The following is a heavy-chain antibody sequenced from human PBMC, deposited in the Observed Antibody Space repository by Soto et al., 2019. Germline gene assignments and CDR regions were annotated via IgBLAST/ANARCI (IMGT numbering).Heavy chain of an antibody. V-gene: IGHV4-61*01. D-gene: IGHD1-26*01. Sequence: SETLSLTCTVSGGSVSSGSYYWSWIRQPPGKGLEWIGYIYYSGSTNYNPSLKSRVTISVGTSKNQFSLKLSSVTAADTAVYYCARDHGYYKYFDYWGQGTLVTVSS. CDR1: GGSVSSGSYY. CDR3: ARDHGYYKYFDY. CDR2: IYYSGST. J-gene: IGHJ4*02.